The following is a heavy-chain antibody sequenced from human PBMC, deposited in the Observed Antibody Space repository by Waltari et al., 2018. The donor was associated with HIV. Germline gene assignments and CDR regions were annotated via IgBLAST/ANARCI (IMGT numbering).Heavy chain of an antibody. Sequence: QVQLQESGPGLVKPSQTLSLTCTVSGGSISSGSYYLSWIRQPAGKGLEWIGRIYTSGSTNYNPSLKSRVTISVDTSKNQFSLKLSSVTAADTAVYYCARLPYSGSYYFDYWGQGTLVTVSS. D-gene: IGHD1-26*01. CDR2: IYTSGST. V-gene: IGHV4-61*02. CDR3: ARLPYSGSYYFDY. J-gene: IGHJ4*02. CDR1: GGSISSGSYY.